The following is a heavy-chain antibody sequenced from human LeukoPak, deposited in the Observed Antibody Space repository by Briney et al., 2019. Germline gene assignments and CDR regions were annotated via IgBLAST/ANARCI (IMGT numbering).Heavy chain of an antibody. D-gene: IGHD3-22*01. CDR2: ISGSGGST. J-gene: IGHJ6*02. V-gene: IGHV3-23*01. CDR3: ARAMYYYDSSGFPSSDYGMDV. CDR1: GFTFSSYA. Sequence: GGSLRLSCAASGFTFSSYAMSWVRQAPGKGLEWVSAISGSGGSTYYADSVKGRFTISRDNSKNTLYLQMNSLRAEDTAVYYCARAMYYYDSSGFPSSDYGMDVWGQGTTVTVSS.